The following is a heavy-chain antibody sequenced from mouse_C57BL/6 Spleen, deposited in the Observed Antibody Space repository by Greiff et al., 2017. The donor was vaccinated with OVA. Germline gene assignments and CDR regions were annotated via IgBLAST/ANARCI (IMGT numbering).Heavy chain of an antibody. CDR3: AKTAQAKGYFDY. V-gene: IGHV1-69*01. CDR2: IDPSDSYT. J-gene: IGHJ2*01. CDR1: GYTFTSYC. D-gene: IGHD3-2*02. Sequence: QVQLQQPGAELVMPGASVKLSCKASGYTFTSYCMHWVKQRPGQGLEWIGEIDPSDSYTNYNQKFKGKSTLTVDKSSSTAYMQLSSLTSEDSAVYYCAKTAQAKGYFDYWGQGTTLTVSS.